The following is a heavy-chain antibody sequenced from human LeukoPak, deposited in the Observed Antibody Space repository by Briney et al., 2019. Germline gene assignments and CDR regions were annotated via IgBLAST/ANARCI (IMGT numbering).Heavy chain of an antibody. CDR3: ARGRDGYNFLNRGEYYYFDY. CDR1: GGSISSGTYY. J-gene: IGHJ4*02. CDR2: FYTSGST. D-gene: IGHD5-24*01. Sequence: SETLSLTCTVSGGSISSGTYYWSWIRQPAGKGLEWIGRFYTSGSTNYNPSLKSRVTISVGTSKNQFSLKLSSVTAADTAVYYCARGRDGYNFLNRGEYYYFDYWGQGTLVTVSS. V-gene: IGHV4-61*02.